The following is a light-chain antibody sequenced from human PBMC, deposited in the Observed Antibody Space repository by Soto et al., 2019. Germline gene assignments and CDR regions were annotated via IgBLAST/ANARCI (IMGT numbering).Light chain of an antibody. J-gene: IGKJ4*01. V-gene: IGKV4-1*01. CDR3: QHYYSSPLT. CDR1: QSLVHGDGNIY. Sequence: VMTQSPLSLPVTLGQPASISCRSSQSLVHGDGNIYLAWYQQKPGQPPKVLIYWASTRESGVPDRFSGSGSGTDFTLTISSLQAEDVAVYYCQHYYSSPLTFGGGTKVDIK. CDR2: WAS.